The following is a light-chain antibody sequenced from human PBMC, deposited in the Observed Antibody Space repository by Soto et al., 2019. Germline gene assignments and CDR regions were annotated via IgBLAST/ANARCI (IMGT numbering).Light chain of an antibody. J-gene: IGKJ1*01. CDR2: GAS. Sequence: EMVLTQSPGTLSLSPGERATLSCRASQSVSTTYLAWYQQKPGQAPRLLIYGASSRATGIPDRFSGSGSGTAFTLTISRLEPEDFAVYYCRQYRTSPRTFGQGTKVEIK. V-gene: IGKV3-20*01. CDR1: QSVSTTY. CDR3: RQYRTSPRT.